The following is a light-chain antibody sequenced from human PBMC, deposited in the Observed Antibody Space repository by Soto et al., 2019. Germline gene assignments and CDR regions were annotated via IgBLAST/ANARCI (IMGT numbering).Light chain of an antibody. CDR2: EVH. Sequence: QSVLTQPASVSGSPGQSITISCTGSSSDIGGYEFVPWYQQHPGQVPKLIIYEVHNRPSGVSDRFSGSKSGNTASLTISALQEEDEADFYCSSYTSTSILVFGGGTKVTVL. J-gene: IGLJ1*01. CDR3: SSYTSTSILV. CDR1: SSDIGGYEF. V-gene: IGLV2-14*01.